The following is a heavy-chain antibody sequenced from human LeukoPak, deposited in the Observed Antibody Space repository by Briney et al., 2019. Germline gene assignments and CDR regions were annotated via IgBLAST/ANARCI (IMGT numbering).Heavy chain of an antibody. CDR2: IHNVGTT. Sequence: GGSLRLSCAASGFTVSRNYMNWFRQAPGKGLEWVSIIHNVGTTYYADSVKGRCTISRDYSKNTLYLQMNSLRVEDTAVYYCARSTRALVPTADDAFDIWGQGTMVTVSS. CDR1: GFTVSRNY. V-gene: IGHV3-53*05. J-gene: IGHJ3*02. D-gene: IGHD2-2*01. CDR3: ARSTRALVPTADDAFDI.